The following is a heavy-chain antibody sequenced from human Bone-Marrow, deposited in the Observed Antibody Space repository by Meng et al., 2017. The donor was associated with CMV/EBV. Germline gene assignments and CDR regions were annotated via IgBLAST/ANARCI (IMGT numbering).Heavy chain of an antibody. CDR2: IYYSGST. J-gene: IGHJ4*02. D-gene: IGHD3-3*01. CDR3: ARERRDYDFWSGYYAGYYFDY. V-gene: IGHV4-59*01. CDR1: GGSISSYY. Sequence: GSLRLSCTVSGGSISSYYWSWIRQPPGKGLEWIGYIYYSGSTNYNPSLKSRVTISVDTSKNQFSLKLSSVTAADPAVYYCARERRDYDFWSGYYAGYYFDYWGQGTLVPVSS.